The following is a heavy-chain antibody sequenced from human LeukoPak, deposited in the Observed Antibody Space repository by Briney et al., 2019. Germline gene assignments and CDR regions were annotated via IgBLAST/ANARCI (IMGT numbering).Heavy chain of an antibody. CDR3: ARAGWELLTDAFDI. V-gene: IGHV3-30-3*01. CDR1: GFTFSSYA. CDR2: ISYDGSNK. Sequence: GGSLRLSCAASGFTFSSYAMHWVRQAPGKGLEWVAVISYDGSNKYYADSVKGRFTISRDNSKNTLYLQMNSLRAEDTAVYYCARAGWELLTDAFDIWGQGTMVTVSS. J-gene: IGHJ3*02. D-gene: IGHD1-26*01.